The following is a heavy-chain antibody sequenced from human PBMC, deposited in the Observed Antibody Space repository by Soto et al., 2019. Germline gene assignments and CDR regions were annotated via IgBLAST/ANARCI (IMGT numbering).Heavy chain of an antibody. J-gene: IGHJ5*02. D-gene: IGHD2-15*01. CDR3: ARRIAAHNWFDP. CDR1: GGSISSSIYY. Sequence: SETLSLTCTVSGGSISSSIYYWGWIRQPPGKGLEWIGSIYYSGSTYYNPSLKSRVTISVDTSKNQFSLKLSYVTAADTAVYYCARRIAAHNWFDPWGQGTLLTVSS. V-gene: IGHV4-39*01. CDR2: IYYSGST.